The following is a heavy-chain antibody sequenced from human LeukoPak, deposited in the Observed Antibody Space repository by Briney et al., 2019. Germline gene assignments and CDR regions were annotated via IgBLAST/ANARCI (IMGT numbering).Heavy chain of an antibody. D-gene: IGHD5-18*01. J-gene: IGHJ4*02. CDR3: ARDRGYSYGRPFDY. CDR1: GFTFSSYW. Sequence: GGSLRLSCAASGFTFSSYWMSWVRQAPGKGLEWVANIKQDGSEKYYVDSVKGRFTISRDNAKNSLYLQMNSLRAEDTAVYYCARDRGYSYGRPFDYWGQGTLVTVSS. V-gene: IGHV3-7*01. CDR2: IKQDGSEK.